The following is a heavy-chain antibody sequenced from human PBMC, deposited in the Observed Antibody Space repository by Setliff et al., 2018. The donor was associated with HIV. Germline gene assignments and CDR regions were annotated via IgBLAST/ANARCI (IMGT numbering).Heavy chain of an antibody. CDR1: GGSFSGYY. D-gene: IGHD3-3*01. CDR3: ARGVNFDY. V-gene: IGHV4-59*01. Sequence: SETLSLTCSVSGGSFSGYYGSWIRQPPGKGLEWIGYIYIYNSGSTNYNPSLTSRVTISVDTSRNQFSLKLTSVTAADTATYYCARGVNFDYWGQGTQVTVSS. J-gene: IGHJ4*02. CDR2: IYIYNSGST.